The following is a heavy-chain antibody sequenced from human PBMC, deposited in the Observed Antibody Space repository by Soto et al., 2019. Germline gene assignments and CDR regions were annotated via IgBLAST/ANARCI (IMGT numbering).Heavy chain of an antibody. CDR1: GGPISSYY. J-gene: IGHJ2*01. D-gene: IGHD3-22*01. Sequence: QVQLQESGPGLVKPSETLSLTCTVSGGPISSYYWSWIRQPPGKGLEWIGYIYYSGSTNYNPSLKSRVTISVDTSKNQFSLKLSSVTAADTAVYYCARDTSDGYDYWYFDLWGRGTLVTVSS. V-gene: IGHV4-59*01. CDR3: ARDTSDGYDYWYFDL. CDR2: IYYSGST.